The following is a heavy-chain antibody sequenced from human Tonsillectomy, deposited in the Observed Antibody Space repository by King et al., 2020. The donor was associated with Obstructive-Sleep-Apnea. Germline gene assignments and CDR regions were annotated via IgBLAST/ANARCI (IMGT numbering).Heavy chain of an antibody. V-gene: IGHV4-31*03. CDR1: GVSISSGRDY. CDR2: IYYSGTT. D-gene: IGHD2-21*02. Sequence: HVQLQESGPRLVKPSQTLSLTCNVSGVSISSGRDYWSWIRQHPGKGLEWIGYIYYSGTTYYSPSLQSRVTISVDTSKSQFSLRLTSVTAADTAVYYCARDASGDCYFDNWGPGTLVTVSS. J-gene: IGHJ4*02. CDR3: ARDASGDCYFDN.